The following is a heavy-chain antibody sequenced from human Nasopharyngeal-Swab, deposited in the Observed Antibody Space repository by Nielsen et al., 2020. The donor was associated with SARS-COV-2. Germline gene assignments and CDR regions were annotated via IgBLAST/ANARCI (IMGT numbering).Heavy chain of an antibody. Sequence: WIRQRQGKGLQWIGNIYYSGTTNYNPSLKSRVTILLDISKNQFSLKLNSVTAADTAVYYCARYRSSNGWPQGNWFDPWGQGTLVTVSS. D-gene: IGHD6-19*01. CDR3: ARYRSSNGWPQGNWFDP. V-gene: IGHV4-39*07. J-gene: IGHJ5*02. CDR2: IYYSGTT.